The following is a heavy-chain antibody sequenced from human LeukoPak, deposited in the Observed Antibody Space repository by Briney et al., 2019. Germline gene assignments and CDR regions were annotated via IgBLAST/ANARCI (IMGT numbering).Heavy chain of an antibody. Sequence: ASVKVSCKASGGTFSSYAISWVRQAPGQGLEWMGGIIPIFGTANYAQKCQGRVTITADESTSTAYRELRSLRSEDTAVYYCARDPTTDGAAWGQGTLVTVSS. CDR3: ARDPTTDGAA. CDR2: IIPIFGTA. J-gene: IGHJ5*02. V-gene: IGHV1-69*13. CDR1: GGTFSSYA. D-gene: IGHD1-26*01.